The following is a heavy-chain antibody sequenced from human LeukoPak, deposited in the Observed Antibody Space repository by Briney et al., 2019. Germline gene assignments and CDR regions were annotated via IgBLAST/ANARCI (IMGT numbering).Heavy chain of an antibody. CDR3: ARESGSGEFDY. V-gene: IGHV3-21*01. Sequence: PGGSLRLSCAAPRFTFSNYKLNWVRQAPGQGLEWVSSISSSSTYIYYADSVKGRFTISRDNARNSLYLQMNRLRAEDTAVYYCARESGSGEFDYWGQGTLVTVSS. D-gene: IGHD6-19*01. CDR1: RFTFSNYK. J-gene: IGHJ4*02. CDR2: ISSSSTYI.